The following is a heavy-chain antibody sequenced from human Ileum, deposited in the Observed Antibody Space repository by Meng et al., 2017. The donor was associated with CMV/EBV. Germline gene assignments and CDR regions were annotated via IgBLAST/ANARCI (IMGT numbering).Heavy chain of an antibody. CDR2: FVPEDGET. V-gene: IGHV1-24*01. CDR3: ATGGYYASGSPNY. Sequence: QVQLVQSGAEVKKPGASVKGSCKVSGYTLTELSMHWVRQAPGKGLEWMGGFVPEDGETIYAQKFQGRVTMTEDTSTDTAHMELSSLGSEDTAVYYCATGGYYASGSPNYWGQGTLVTVSS. D-gene: IGHD3-10*01. CDR1: GYTLTELS. J-gene: IGHJ4*02.